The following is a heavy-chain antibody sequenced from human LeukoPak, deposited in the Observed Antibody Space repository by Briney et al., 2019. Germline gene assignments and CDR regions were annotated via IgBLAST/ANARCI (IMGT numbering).Heavy chain of an antibody. CDR3: ARVGRETYWAFDC. D-gene: IGHD2-8*02. J-gene: IGHJ4*02. CDR2: IKQAGSEK. V-gene: IGHV3-7*01. CDR1: GFTFSSNW. Sequence: GGSLRLSCAASGFTFSSNWMSWVRQARGKELEWVANIKQAGSEKYYVDSVKGRFTISRDNAKNSLYLQMNSLRAEDTAIYYCARVGRETYWAFDCWGQGTLVTVSS.